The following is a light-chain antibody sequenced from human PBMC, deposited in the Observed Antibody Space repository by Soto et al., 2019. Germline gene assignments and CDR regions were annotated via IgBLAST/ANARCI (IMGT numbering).Light chain of an antibody. Sequence: DIQMTQSPSTLSASVGDRVTITCRASQSISSWLAWYQQKPGKAPKLLIYDASSLESGVPSRFSGSGSGTEFTLTISSLQPDDFATYYCQQYNSYPYTVGQGTKLELK. CDR1: QSISSW. V-gene: IGKV1-5*01. CDR3: QQYNSYPYT. J-gene: IGKJ2*01. CDR2: DAS.